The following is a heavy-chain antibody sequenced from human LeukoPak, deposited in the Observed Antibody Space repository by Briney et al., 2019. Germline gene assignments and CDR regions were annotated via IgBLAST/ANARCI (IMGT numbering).Heavy chain of an antibody. CDR2: ISWNSGSI. CDR3: AKDISNGFDY. Sequence: GRSLRLSCAASGFTFDDYAMHWVRQAPGKGLEWVSGISWNSGSIGYADSVKGRFTISRDNAKNSLYLQMNSLRAEDTALYYCAKDISNGFDYWGQGTLVTVSS. J-gene: IGHJ4*02. V-gene: IGHV3-9*01. D-gene: IGHD4-11*01. CDR1: GFTFDDYA.